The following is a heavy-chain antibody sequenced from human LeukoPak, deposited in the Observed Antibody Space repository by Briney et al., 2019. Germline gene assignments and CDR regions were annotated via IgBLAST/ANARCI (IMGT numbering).Heavy chain of an antibody. Sequence: GGSLRLSCEASGFGVSGNAMAWVRQAAGKGLQWVSGLGSDGRTHYADSVRGRFTISRDESKNTVYLQMNSLRAEDTALYYCAREGTMVRGPDVWGQGTLVTVSS. V-gene: IGHV3-23*01. J-gene: IGHJ4*02. CDR2: LGSDGRT. CDR3: AREGTMVRGPDV. D-gene: IGHD3-10*01. CDR1: GFGVSGNA.